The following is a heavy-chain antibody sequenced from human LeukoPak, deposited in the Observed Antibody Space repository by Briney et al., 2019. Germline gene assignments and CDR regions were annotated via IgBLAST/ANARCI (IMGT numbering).Heavy chain of an antibody. CDR1: GFTFGDYP. J-gene: IGHJ4*02. Sequence: GGSLRLSCTASGFTFGDYPMSWVRQAPGKGLEWVSAISGSGGSTYYADSVKGRFTISRDNSKNTLYLQMNSLRAEDTAVYYCAKGPSDGYDYWGQGTLVTVSS. CDR3: AKGPSDGYDY. CDR2: ISGSGGST. V-gene: IGHV3-23*01. D-gene: IGHD5-24*01.